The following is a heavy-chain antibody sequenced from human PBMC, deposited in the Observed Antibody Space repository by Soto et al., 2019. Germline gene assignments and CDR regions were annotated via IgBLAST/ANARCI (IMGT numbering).Heavy chain of an antibody. CDR1: GFDFVSFG. CDR3: SADHPHMAMGWPV. CDR2: IVVVSGST. V-gene: IGHV1-58*02. Sequence: SVKVSYKASGFDFVSFGIQFLRQTRGRGLEWIGWIVVVSGSTNYARQFQGRVAISRDMSSSTAYLDLYDLKSDDTAVYFCSADHPHMAMGWPVWGQGTTVTVSS. D-gene: IGHD1-26*01. J-gene: IGHJ6*02.